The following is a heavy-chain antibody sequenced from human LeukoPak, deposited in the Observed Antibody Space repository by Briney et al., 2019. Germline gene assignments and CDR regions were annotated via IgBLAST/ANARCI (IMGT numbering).Heavy chain of an antibody. V-gene: IGHV3-48*02. J-gene: IGHJ6*02. CDR1: GFTFRSHS. CDR2: ISSTSGTI. CDR3: ARDYYGMDV. Sequence: GGSLRLSCAASGFTFRSHSMSWVRQGPGKGLECVSYISSTSGTIYYADSVKGRFTISRDNAKNSLCLQMNSLREEDTAVYYCARDYYGMDVWGQGTTVTVSS.